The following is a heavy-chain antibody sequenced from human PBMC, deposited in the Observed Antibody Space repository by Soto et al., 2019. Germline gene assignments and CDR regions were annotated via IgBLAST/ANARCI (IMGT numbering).Heavy chain of an antibody. CDR1: GDTFNNHA. Sequence: QVQLVQSGAEVKKPGSSVKVSCKASGDTFNNHAINWVRQAPGQGLEWMGGIIPIFGTSNYAQKFQGRVTITPQESTRTAQMEPSSLTSVDTAVYHCVRGKMREMATIIMDKGFDPWGQAARVTVSS. D-gene: IGHD5-12*01. CDR3: VRGKMREMATIIMDKGFDP. CDR2: IIPIFGTS. J-gene: IGHJ5*02. V-gene: IGHV1-69*01.